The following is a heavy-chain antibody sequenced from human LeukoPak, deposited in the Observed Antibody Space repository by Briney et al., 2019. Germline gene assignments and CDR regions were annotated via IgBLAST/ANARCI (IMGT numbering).Heavy chain of an antibody. CDR2: IYYSGST. CDR3: ASIAARQTYYYYYMDV. CDR1: GGSISSSSYY. V-gene: IGHV4-39*01. Sequence: PSETLSLTCTVSGGSISSSSYYWGWIRQPPGKGLEWIGSIYYSGSTYYNPSLKSRVTISVDTSKNQFSLKLSSVTAADTAVYYCASIAARQTYYYYYMDVWGKGTTVTVSS. D-gene: IGHD6-6*01. J-gene: IGHJ6*03.